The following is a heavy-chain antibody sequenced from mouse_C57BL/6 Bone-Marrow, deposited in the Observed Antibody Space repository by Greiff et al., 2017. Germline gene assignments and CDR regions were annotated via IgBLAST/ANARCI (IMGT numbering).Heavy chain of an antibody. V-gene: IGHV10-1*01. D-gene: IGHD1-1*01. J-gene: IGHJ1*03. CDR2: IRSKSNNYAT. CDR3: VNLGDYSSSYWYFDV. CDR1: GFSFNTYA. Sequence: EVQLVESGGGLVQPKGSLKLSCAASGFSFNTYAMNWVRQAPGKGLEWVARIRSKSNNYATYYAESVKDRFTISRDDSESMLYLQMNNLKAEDTAMYYCVNLGDYSSSYWYFDVWGTGTTVTVSS.